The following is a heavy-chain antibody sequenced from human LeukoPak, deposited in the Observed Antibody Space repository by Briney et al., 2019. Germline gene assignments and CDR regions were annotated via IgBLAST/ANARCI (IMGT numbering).Heavy chain of an antibody. CDR1: GYTFCDYY. Sequence: ASVKVSGKASGYTFCDYYTHWVRQAPGQGLQWMGWINPNSGGTRYAQQFQGRVTMTRDTSIGTVYMELSTLRSDDTAVYYCARDLSTSSNWELDYWGQGTLVTVSS. J-gene: IGHJ4*02. D-gene: IGHD1-1*01. CDR2: INPNSGGT. CDR3: ARDLSTSSNWELDY. V-gene: IGHV1-2*02.